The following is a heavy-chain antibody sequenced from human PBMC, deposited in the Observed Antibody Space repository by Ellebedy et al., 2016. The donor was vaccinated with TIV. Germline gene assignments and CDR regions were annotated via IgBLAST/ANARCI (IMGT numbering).Heavy chain of an antibody. CDR2: INPNSGGT. J-gene: IGHJ4*02. V-gene: IGHV1-2*02. Sequence: ASVKVSXXASGYTFTGYYMLWVRQAPGQGLEWMGWINPNSGGTNYAQKFQGRVTMTRDTSISSVYMELSRLRSDDTAVYYCARGPSETFDYWGQGTLVTVSS. CDR3: ARGPSETFDY. CDR1: GYTFTGYY.